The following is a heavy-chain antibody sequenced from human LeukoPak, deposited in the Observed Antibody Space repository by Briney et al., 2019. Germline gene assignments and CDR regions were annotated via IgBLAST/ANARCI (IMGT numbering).Heavy chain of an antibody. V-gene: IGHV1-8*01. CDR3: ASQGVVVTAIRGDAFDI. Sequence: GASVKVSCKASGYTFTSYDINWVRQATGQGLEWMGWMNPNSGNTGYAQKFQGRVTMTRNTSISTAYMELSSLRSEDTAVYYCASQGVVVTAIRGDAFDIWGQGTMVTVSS. D-gene: IGHD2-21*02. J-gene: IGHJ3*02. CDR1: GYTFTSYD. CDR2: MNPNSGNT.